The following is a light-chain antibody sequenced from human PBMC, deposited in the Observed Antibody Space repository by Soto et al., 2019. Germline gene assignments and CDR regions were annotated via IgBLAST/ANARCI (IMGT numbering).Light chain of an antibody. CDR1: RFISSW. Sequence: DIRMTQSPSTLSASVGDRVTITRRASRFISSWLAWYQQKPGKAPNLLIFDASRLESGVPPRFSGGGSGTEFTLTITSLQPDDVATYYCQQYNSFSLTFGGGTKVEIK. CDR3: QQYNSFSLT. CDR2: DAS. J-gene: IGKJ4*01. V-gene: IGKV1-5*01.